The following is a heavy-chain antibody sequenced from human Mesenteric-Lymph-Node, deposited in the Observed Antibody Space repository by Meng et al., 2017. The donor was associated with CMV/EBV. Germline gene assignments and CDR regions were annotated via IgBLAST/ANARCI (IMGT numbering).Heavy chain of an antibody. CDR1: GFTFSSYG. J-gene: IGHJ4*02. CDR3: ARQLRFLDGYFDY. V-gene: IGHV3-33*01. CDR2: IWYDGSNK. Sequence: GESLKISCAASGFTFSSYGMHWVRQAPGKGLEWVAVIWYDGSNKYYADSVKGRFTISRDNSKNTLYLQMNSLRAEDTAVYYCARQLRFLDGYFDYWGQGTLVTVSS. D-gene: IGHD3-3*01.